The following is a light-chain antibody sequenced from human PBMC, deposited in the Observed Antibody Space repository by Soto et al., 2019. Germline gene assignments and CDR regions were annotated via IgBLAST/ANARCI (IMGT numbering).Light chain of an antibody. V-gene: IGLV1-40*01. Sequence: QSVLTQPPSVSGAPGQRVTISCTGSGSNIGAGYDVHWYQQLPGTAPKLLIYGNSNRPSGVPDRFSGSKSGPSASLAITGLQAEVEADYYCQSYDSSLSGSEVFGGGTK. CDR3: QSYDSSLSGSEV. J-gene: IGLJ2*01. CDR2: GNS. CDR1: GSNIGAGYD.